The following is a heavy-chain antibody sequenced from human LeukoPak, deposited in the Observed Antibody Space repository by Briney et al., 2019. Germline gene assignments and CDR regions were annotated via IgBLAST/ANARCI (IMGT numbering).Heavy chain of an antibody. J-gene: IGHJ6*02. CDR3: AQGLYYYDSSGYSDMDV. V-gene: IGHV3-7*01. CDR2: IKEDGSEK. Sequence: GGSLRLSCAASGFTFSSYWMSWVRQAPGKGLEWVANIKEDGSEKYYVDSVKGRFTISRDNAKNSLYLQMNSLRAEDTAVYYCAQGLYYYDSSGYSDMDVWGQGTTVTVSS. D-gene: IGHD3-22*01. CDR1: GFTFSSYW.